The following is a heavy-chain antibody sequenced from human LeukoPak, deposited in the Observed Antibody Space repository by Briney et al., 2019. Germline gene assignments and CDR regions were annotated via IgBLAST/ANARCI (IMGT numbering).Heavy chain of an antibody. Sequence: SQTLSLTCTVSGGSISSGDYYWSWIRQPPGKGLEWIGYIYYSGSTYYNPSLKSRVTISVDTSKNQFSLKLSSVTAADTAVYYCARGKVAEGGSYYRLPFDYWGQGTLVTVSS. V-gene: IGHV4-30-4*08. CDR2: IYYSGST. CDR1: GGSISSGDYY. J-gene: IGHJ4*02. D-gene: IGHD1-26*01. CDR3: ARGKVAEGGSYYRLPFDY.